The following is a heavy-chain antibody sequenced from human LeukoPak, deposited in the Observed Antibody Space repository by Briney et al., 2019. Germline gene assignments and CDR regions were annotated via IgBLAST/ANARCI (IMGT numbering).Heavy chain of an antibody. D-gene: IGHD3-22*01. Sequence: GASVKVSCKASGYTCTGYHMHWVRQAPGQGLEWMGRINPNSGGTNYPQKFQDRVTMTRDTSISTAYMELSRLRSDDTAVYYCARAASHYYDSSGYYRRYFQHWGQGTLVTVSS. V-gene: IGHV1-2*06. J-gene: IGHJ1*01. CDR3: ARAASHYYDSSGYYRRYFQH. CDR2: INPNSGGT. CDR1: GYTCTGYH.